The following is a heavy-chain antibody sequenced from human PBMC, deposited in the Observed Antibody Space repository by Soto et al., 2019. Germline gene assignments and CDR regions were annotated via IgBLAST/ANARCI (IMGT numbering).Heavy chain of an antibody. CDR2: IYYSGST. Sequence: SETLSLTCTVSGGSISSYYWSWIRQPPGKGLEWIGYIYYSGSTNYNPSLKSRVTMSVDTSKNQVSLKLSSVTAADTAVYYCARHEDHNYYSVMTVGARGTRVPVPS. V-gene: IGHV4-59*08. J-gene: IGHJ6*02. D-gene: IGHD2-15*01. CDR1: GGSISSYY. CDR3: ARHEDHNYYSVMTV.